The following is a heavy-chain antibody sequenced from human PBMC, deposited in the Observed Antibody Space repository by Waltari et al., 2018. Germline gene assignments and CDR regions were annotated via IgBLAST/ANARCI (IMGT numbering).Heavy chain of an antibody. V-gene: IGHV3-30*02. Sequence: QVQVVESGGGVVQPGGSLRLSFASSGFTFSSYGMHRVRQAPGKGLEWVAFIAYDGRNEYYADSVKGRFTIARDNSKNTLHLQMNSLREDDTAVYHCAKDVASYCSGGSCYTLDSWGQGTPVTVSS. CDR3: AKDVASYCSGGSCYTLDS. J-gene: IGHJ4*02. D-gene: IGHD2-15*01. CDR1: GFTFSSYG. CDR2: IAYDGRNE.